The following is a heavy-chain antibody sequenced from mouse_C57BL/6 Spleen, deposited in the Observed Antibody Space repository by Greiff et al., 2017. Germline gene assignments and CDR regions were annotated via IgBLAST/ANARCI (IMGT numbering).Heavy chain of an antibody. J-gene: IGHJ4*01. D-gene: IGHD1-1*01. CDR2: IYPSDSET. CDR3: AREATVVAPSMDY. CDR1: GYTFTSYW. V-gene: IGHV1-61*01. Sequence: QVQLQQPGAELVRPGSSVKLSCKASGYTFTSYWMDWVKQRPGQGLEWIGNIYPSDSETHYNQKFKDKATLTVDKSSSTAYMQLSSLTSEDSAVYDCAREATVVAPSMDYWGQGTSVTVSS.